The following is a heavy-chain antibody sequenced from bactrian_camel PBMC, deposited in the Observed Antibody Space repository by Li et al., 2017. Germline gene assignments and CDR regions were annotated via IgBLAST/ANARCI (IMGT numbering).Heavy chain of an antibody. V-gene: IGHV3S53*01. CDR1: GLKYNPSC. CDR2: LYQGGGT. J-gene: IGHJ4*01. D-gene: IGHD1*01. CDR3: AAAVGHASDGCLSGSRSTYNY. Sequence: HVQLVESGGGSVQAGESLTLSCLLSGLKYNPSCMGWFRQAPGKEREEVAVLYQGGGTHYPDSMKGRFTMSQDNAKNTWYLQLNNLEPADTAMYYCAAAVGHASDGCLSGSRSTYNYWGQGTQVTVS.